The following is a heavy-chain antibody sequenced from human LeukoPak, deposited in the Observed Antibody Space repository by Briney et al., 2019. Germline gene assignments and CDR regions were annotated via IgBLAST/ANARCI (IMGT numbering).Heavy chain of an antibody. CDR3: ARRSGIAVAGAFDY. V-gene: IGHV3-23*01. Sequence: GGSLRLSCAASGFTFSNYAMRWVRQAPGRGREWVAGISGRGYSTYYAGSVNGRFTISRDNSKNTLYLKMNSPRAEDTAVYYCARRSGIAVAGAFDYWGQGTLVTVSS. CDR1: GFTFSNYA. CDR2: ISGRGYST. D-gene: IGHD6-19*01. J-gene: IGHJ4*02.